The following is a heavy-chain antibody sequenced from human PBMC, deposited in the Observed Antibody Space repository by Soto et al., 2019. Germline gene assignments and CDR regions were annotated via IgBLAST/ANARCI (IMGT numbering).Heavy chain of an antibody. CDR3: AISSGSGSYHNRQIHYYYGMDV. D-gene: IGHD3-10*01. CDR1: GYSFTSYW. J-gene: IGHJ6*02. CDR2: IYPGDSDT. Sequence: PGESLKISYKGSGYSFTSYWIGWVRQMHGKGLEWMGIIYPGDSDTRYSPSFQGQVTISADKSISTAYLQWSSLKASDTAMYYCAISSGSGSYHNRQIHYYYGMDVWGQGTTVTVSS. V-gene: IGHV5-51*01.